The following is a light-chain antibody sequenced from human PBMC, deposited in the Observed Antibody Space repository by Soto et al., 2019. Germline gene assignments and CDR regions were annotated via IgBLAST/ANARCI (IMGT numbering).Light chain of an antibody. J-gene: IGKJ1*01. CDR2: KIS. Sequence: EIVMTQTPLSLPVTLGHPASISCRSSQSLVHSDGNTYLSWLQQRPGHPPRPLIYKISNRLSGVPYRFSGSGAGTDFTLKITSVEAEDVGIYYCLQTTRFPWTFGRGTKVEIK. CDR3: LQTTRFPWT. V-gene: IGKV2-24*01. CDR1: QSLVHSDGNTY.